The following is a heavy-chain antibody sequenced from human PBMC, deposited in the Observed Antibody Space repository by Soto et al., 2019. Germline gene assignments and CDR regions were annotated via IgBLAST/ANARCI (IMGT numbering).Heavy chain of an antibody. V-gene: IGHV4-4*02. Sequence: QVQLQESGPGLVKPSGTLSLTCAVSGGSINSSNWWSWVRQPPGKGLEWIGEIYHSGSTNYNPSLKIRVTISVDKSKNQFSLNLSSMTAADTAVYYCARGGDVVVPTALDYWGQGTLVTVSS. J-gene: IGHJ4*02. CDR3: ARGGDVVVPTALDY. D-gene: IGHD2-2*01. CDR1: GGSINSSNW. CDR2: IYHSGST.